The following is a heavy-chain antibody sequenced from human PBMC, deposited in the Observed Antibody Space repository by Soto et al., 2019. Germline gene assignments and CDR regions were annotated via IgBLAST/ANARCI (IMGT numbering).Heavy chain of an antibody. CDR1: GGTFSSYT. V-gene: IGHV1-69*08. CDR2: IIPILGIA. CDR3: ARDEVDTATSNWFAP. Sequence: QVQLVQSGAEVKKPGSSVKVACKASGGTFSSYTISWVRQAPGQGLEWMGRIIPILGIANYAQKFQGRVTITADKSTSTAYMELSSLRSEDTAVYYCARDEVDTATSNWFAPWGQGTLVTVSS. D-gene: IGHD5-18*01. J-gene: IGHJ5*02.